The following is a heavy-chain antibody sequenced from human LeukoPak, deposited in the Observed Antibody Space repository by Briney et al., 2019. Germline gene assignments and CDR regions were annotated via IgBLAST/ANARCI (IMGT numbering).Heavy chain of an antibody. CDR1: GFTFSSYA. Sequence: GGSLRLSCAASGFTFSSYAMHWVRQAPGKGLEWVAVISYDGSNKYYADSVKGRFTISRDNSKNTLYLQMNSLRAEDTAVYYCARELYYGRLGYWGQGTLVTVSS. J-gene: IGHJ4*02. CDR2: ISYDGSNK. D-gene: IGHD2-8*01. V-gene: IGHV3-30-3*01. CDR3: ARELYYGRLGY.